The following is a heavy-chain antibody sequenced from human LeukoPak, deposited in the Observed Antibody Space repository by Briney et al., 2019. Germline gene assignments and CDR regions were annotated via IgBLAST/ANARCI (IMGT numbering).Heavy chain of an antibody. D-gene: IGHD3-10*01. CDR3: AKRAASGKYFDH. Sequence: PGGSLRLSCAASGLTFSSYAMSWVRQSPGKGLEWVSGISGSGGTTYYADSVKGRFTISRDNSKNTLYLQMNSLRAEDTAVYYCAKRAASGKYFDHWGQGTLVTVSS. CDR2: ISGSGGTT. CDR1: GLTFSSYA. J-gene: IGHJ4*02. V-gene: IGHV3-23*01.